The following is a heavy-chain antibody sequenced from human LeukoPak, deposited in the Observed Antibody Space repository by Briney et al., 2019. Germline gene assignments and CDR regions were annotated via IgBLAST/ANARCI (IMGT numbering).Heavy chain of an antibody. CDR1: GGSITRSSYH. Sequence: PSETLSLTCTVSGGSITRSSYHWGWIRQPPGKGLEWIGSIYYSGSTYYNPSLKSRVTISVDTSKNQFSLKLSSVTAADTAVYYCARDWSVGSIAVAGTGGASLDYWGQGTLVTVSS. CDR2: IYYSGST. V-gene: IGHV4-39*07. CDR3: ARDWSVGSIAVAGTGGASLDY. D-gene: IGHD6-19*01. J-gene: IGHJ4*02.